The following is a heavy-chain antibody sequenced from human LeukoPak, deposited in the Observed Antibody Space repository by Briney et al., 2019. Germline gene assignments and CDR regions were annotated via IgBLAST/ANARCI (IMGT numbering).Heavy chain of an antibody. J-gene: IGHJ4*02. Sequence: SETLSLTCTVSGGSISSSSYYWSWIRQPPGKGLEWIGYIYYSGSTNYNPSLKGRVTISVDTSKNQFSPKLSSVTAADTAVYYCARAEVLPDYYAISGGFDYWGQGTLVTVSS. D-gene: IGHD3-10*01. CDR3: ARAEVLPDYYAISGGFDY. CDR1: GGSISSSSYY. V-gene: IGHV4-61*01. CDR2: IYYSGST.